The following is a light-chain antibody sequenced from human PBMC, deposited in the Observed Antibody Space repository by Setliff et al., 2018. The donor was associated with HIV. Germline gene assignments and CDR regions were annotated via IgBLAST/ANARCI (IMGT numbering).Light chain of an antibody. CDR3: AAWDDSLSVYV. Sequence: QSVLTQPPSASGTPGQRVAISCSGTTSNVGGKAVNWYQQVPGAAPKLLIYGHDLRPSGVPDRFSASKSGTSASLAIGGLQSADEGDYYCAAWDDSLSVYVFGTGTKV. J-gene: IGLJ1*01. CDR2: GHD. CDR1: TSNVGGKA. V-gene: IGLV1-44*01.